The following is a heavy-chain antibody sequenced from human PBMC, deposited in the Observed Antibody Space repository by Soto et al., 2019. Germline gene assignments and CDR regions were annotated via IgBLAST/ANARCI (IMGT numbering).Heavy chain of an antibody. J-gene: IGHJ4*02. CDR3: ARGSVEFGELSYFDY. D-gene: IGHD3-10*01. V-gene: IGHV4-31*03. CDR1: GGSISSGGYY. CDR2: IYYSGST. Sequence: PSETLSLTCTVSGGSISSGGYYWSWIRQHPGKGLEWIGYIYYSGSTYYNPSLKSRVTISVDTSKNQFSLKLSSVTAADTAVYYCARGSVEFGELSYFDYWGQGTLVTVSS.